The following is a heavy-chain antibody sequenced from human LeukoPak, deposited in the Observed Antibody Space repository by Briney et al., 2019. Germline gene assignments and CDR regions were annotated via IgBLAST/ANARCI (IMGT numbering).Heavy chain of an antibody. CDR2: ISYDGSNK. CDR1: GVSFSSYG. D-gene: IGHD4-17*01. J-gene: IGHJ4*02. V-gene: IGHV3-30*18. CDR3: AKDFWYGDYVNYFDD. Sequence: GGSLRLSCAASGVSFSSYGMHWVRQAPGKGLEWVAVISYDGSNKYYADSVKGRFTISRDNPKNTLYLQMNSLRAEDTAVYYCAKDFWYGDYVNYFDDWGQGTLVTVSS.